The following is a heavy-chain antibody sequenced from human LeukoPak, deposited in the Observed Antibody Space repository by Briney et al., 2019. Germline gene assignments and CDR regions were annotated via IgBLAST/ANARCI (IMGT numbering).Heavy chain of an antibody. CDR1: GGTFSSYA. CDR3: ARAKYYYDSSGYQSYYYYGMDV. J-gene: IGHJ6*02. CDR2: IIPIFGTA. D-gene: IGHD3-22*01. Sequence: ASVKVSCKASGGTFSSYAISWVRQAPGRGLEWMGGIIPIFGTANYAQKFQGRVTITADESTSTAYMELSSLRSEDTAVYYCARAKYYYDSSGYQSYYYYGMDVWGQGTTVTVSS. V-gene: IGHV1-69*13.